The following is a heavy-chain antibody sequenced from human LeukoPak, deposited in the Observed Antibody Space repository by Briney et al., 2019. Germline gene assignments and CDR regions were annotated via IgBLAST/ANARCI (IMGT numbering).Heavy chain of an antibody. CDR3: AKHMDSSSWAHFDY. Sequence: QTGGSLRLSCAGPGFTFSSYAMSWVRQAPGKGLEWVSAISGSGGSTYYADSVKGRFTISRDNSKNTLYLQMNSLRAEDTAVYYCAKHMDSSSWAHFDYWGQGTLVTVSS. V-gene: IGHV3-23*01. CDR1: GFTFSSYA. D-gene: IGHD6-13*01. J-gene: IGHJ4*02. CDR2: ISGSGGST.